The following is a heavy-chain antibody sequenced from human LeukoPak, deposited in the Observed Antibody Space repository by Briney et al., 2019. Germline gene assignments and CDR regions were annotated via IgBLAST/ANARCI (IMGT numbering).Heavy chain of an antibody. CDR3: AREVVVVTEYYYGMDV. D-gene: IGHD3-22*01. CDR1: GDSVSSNSAT. J-gene: IGHJ6*02. V-gene: IGHV6-1*01. Sequence: SQTLSLTCAISGDSVSSNSATWTWIRQSPSRGLEWLGRTYYRSKWYNDYAVSVRSRITINPDTSKNQFSLQLNSVTPEDTAVYYCAREVVVVTEYYYGMDVWGQGTTVTVSS. CDR2: TYYRSKWYN.